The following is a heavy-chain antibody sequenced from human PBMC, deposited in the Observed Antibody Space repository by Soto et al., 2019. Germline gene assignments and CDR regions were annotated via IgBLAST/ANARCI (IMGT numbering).Heavy chain of an antibody. V-gene: IGHV5-51*01. J-gene: IGHJ4*02. D-gene: IGHD6-13*01. CDR1: GYSFTSYW. CDR2: IHPGDSGT. Sequence: GESLKISCKGSGYSFTSYWIGWVRQMPGKGLEWMGIIHPGDSGTRYSPSFQGQVTISADKSISTAYLQWSSLKASDTAMYYCARIGYSSSWYLGSYFDYWGQGTLVTVSS. CDR3: ARIGYSSSWYLGSYFDY.